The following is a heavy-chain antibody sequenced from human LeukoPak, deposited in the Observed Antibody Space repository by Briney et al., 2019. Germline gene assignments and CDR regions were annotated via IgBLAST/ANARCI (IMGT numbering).Heavy chain of an antibody. Sequence: GGSLRLSCAASGFTFSTYWMTWVRQAPGKGLEWVANINQDGSEKYYADSVKGRFTISRDNAKNSLYLQMNSLRAEDTAVYYCVRDFSLTRLERPFDYWGQGTLITVSS. CDR3: VRDFSLTRLERPFDY. CDR1: GFTFSTYW. J-gene: IGHJ4*02. D-gene: IGHD1-1*01. V-gene: IGHV3-7*01. CDR2: INQDGSEK.